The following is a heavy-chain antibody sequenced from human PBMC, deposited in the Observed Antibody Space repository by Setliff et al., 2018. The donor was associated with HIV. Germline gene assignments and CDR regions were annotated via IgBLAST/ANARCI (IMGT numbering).Heavy chain of an antibody. CDR3: ATRPRIAARPFDY. V-gene: IGHV4-31*03. D-gene: IGHD6-6*01. CDR2: IFHSGDT. Sequence: PSETLSLTCSVSGVSVGGGDYYWHWIRQHPEKALEWIGYIFHSGDTYYNPSLKSRISMSVDTSKNQFSLELTSLTAADTAVYYCATRPRIAARPFDYWGQGRLVTVSS. J-gene: IGHJ4*02. CDR1: GVSVGGGDYY.